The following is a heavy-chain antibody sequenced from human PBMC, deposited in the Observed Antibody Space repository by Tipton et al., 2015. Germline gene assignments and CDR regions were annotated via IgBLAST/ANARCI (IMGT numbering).Heavy chain of an antibody. CDR3: GGVLLGY. Sequence: GSLRLSCAASGFSFSGSSMHWVRQASGKGLEWVGRIRSKPNNYATSYAVSVKGRFTISRDNAKNSFYLQMNSLRAEDTAVYYCGGVLLGYGGQGNLVTVSS. D-gene: IGHD1-1*01. CDR2: IRSKPNNYAT. J-gene: IGHJ4*02. CDR1: GFSFSGSS. V-gene: IGHV3-73*01.